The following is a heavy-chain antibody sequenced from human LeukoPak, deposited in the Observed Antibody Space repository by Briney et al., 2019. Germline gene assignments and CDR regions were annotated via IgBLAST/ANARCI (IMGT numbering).Heavy chain of an antibody. CDR3: ARSKTGAFDI. D-gene: IGHD1-14*01. CDR1: GYSFTSYW. V-gene: IGHV5-51*01. CDR2: IYPGDSDT. J-gene: IGHJ3*02. Sequence: GESLQISFKGSGYSFTSYWIGWVRPLPGKGLEWMGIIYPGDSDTRYSPSFQGQVTISADKSISTAYLQWSSLKASDTAMYYCARSKTGAFDIWGQGTMVTVSS.